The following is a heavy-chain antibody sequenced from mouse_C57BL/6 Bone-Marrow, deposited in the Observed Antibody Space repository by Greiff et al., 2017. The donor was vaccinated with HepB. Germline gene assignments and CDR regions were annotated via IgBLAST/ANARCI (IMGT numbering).Heavy chain of an antibody. CDR1: GYTFTDYY. Sequence: VQLKQSGPVLVKPGASVKMSCKASGYTFTDYYMNWVKQSHGKSLEWIGVINPYNGGTSYNQKFKGKATLTVDKSSSTAYMELNSLTSEDSAVYYCARLGITSPFAYWGQGTLVTVSA. V-gene: IGHV1-19*01. CDR3: ARLGITSPFAY. J-gene: IGHJ3*01. CDR2: INPYNGGT. D-gene: IGHD1-1*01.